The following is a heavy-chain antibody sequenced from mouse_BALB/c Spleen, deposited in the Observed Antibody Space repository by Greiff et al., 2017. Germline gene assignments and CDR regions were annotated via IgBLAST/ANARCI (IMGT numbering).Heavy chain of an antibody. D-gene: IGHD2-4*01. CDR3: ATDYDGPPFAY. CDR2: IWGDGST. Sequence: QVQLKQSGPGLVAPSQSLSITCTVSGFSLTGYGVNWVRQPPGKGLEWLGMIWGDGSTDYNSALKSRLSISKDNSKSQVFSKMNSLQTDDTARYYCATDYDGPPFAYWGQGTLVTVSA. CDR1: GFSLTGYG. V-gene: IGHV2-6-7*01. J-gene: IGHJ3*01.